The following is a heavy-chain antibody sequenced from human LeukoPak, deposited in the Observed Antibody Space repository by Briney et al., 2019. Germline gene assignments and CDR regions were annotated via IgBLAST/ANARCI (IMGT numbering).Heavy chain of an antibody. Sequence: ASVKVSCKASGYTFTSYGISWVRQAPGQGLEWMGWISAYNGNTNYAQKLQGRVTMTTDTSTSTAYMELRSLRSDDTAVYYCVRDVTIFGVVDYYFYYMDVWGKGTTVTVSS. CDR1: GYTFTSYG. CDR3: VRDVTIFGVVDYYFYYMDV. J-gene: IGHJ6*03. CDR2: ISAYNGNT. V-gene: IGHV1-18*01. D-gene: IGHD3-3*01.